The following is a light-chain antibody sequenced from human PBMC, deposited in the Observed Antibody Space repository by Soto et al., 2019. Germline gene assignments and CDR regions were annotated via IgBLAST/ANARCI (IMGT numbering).Light chain of an antibody. Sequence: IQMTQSPSSLSASLGDRVTITCRASQAIGTDLGWYQQRPGKAPKRLIYAASSLQSGAPPNFSGSGSGTDFTLTIRSLQSEDFATYFCLQYHSYPRTFGQGTKWISN. CDR1: QAIGTD. J-gene: IGKJ2*02. V-gene: IGKV1-17*01. CDR2: AAS. CDR3: LQYHSYPRT.